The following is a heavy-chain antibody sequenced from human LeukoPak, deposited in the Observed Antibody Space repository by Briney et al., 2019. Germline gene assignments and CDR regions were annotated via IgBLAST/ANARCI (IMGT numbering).Heavy chain of an antibody. CDR2: ISGSGGST. D-gene: IGHD4-17*01. V-gene: IGHV3-23*01. CDR1: GFTLSSYA. Sequence: GGSLRLSCAASGFTLSSYAMHWVRQAPGNGLEWVSAISGSGGSTYYADSVKGRFTISRDNSKNTLYLQMNSLRAEDTAVYYCAKEGYGDYESYFDYWGQGTLVTVSS. CDR3: AKEGYGDYESYFDY. J-gene: IGHJ4*02.